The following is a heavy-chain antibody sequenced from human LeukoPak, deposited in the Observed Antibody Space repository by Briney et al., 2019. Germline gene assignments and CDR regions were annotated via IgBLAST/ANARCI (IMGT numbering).Heavy chain of an antibody. Sequence: PGGSLRLSCAASGFTFSSYWMNWVRQAPGKGLVWVSRINSDGSSTTYADSVKGRFTISRDNAKNTLYLQMNSLRAEDTAVYYCARDRDYGDNYYYGKDVWGQGTTVTVSS. CDR3: ARDRDYGDNYYYGKDV. V-gene: IGHV3-74*01. CDR2: INSDGSST. CDR1: GFTFSSYW. J-gene: IGHJ6*02. D-gene: IGHD4-17*01.